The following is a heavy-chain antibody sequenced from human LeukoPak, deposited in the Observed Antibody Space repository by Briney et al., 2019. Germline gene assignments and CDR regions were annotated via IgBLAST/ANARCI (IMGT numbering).Heavy chain of an antibody. Sequence: SVKASCKASGGTFSNYAISWVRQAPGQGLEWMGGIIPIFGTANYAQKLQDRVTLSMEESTSTAYMELSSLRSEDTAVYYCARGPTDYDFWSGYSKKYYYYMDVWGTGTTVTVSS. J-gene: IGHJ6*03. V-gene: IGHV1-69*05. D-gene: IGHD3-3*01. CDR2: IIPIFGTA. CDR1: GGTFSNYA. CDR3: ARGPTDYDFWSGYSKKYYYYMDV.